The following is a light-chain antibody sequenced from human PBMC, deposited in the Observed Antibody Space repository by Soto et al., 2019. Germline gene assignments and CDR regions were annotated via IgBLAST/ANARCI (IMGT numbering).Light chain of an antibody. V-gene: IGKV1-33*01. CDR1: QNIGNF. Sequence: DTQMTQSPSSLSASVGDRVTITCQASQNIGNFLSWYQQRPGKAPKLLIYDASNLETGVPSRFSGSGSGTDFTFTISGLQSEDVATYYCQQYENLPPLTFGGVTKVYIK. CDR3: QQYENLPPLT. J-gene: IGKJ4*01. CDR2: DAS.